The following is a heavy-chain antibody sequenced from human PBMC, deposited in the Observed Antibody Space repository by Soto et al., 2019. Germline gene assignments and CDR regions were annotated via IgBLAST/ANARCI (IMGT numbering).Heavy chain of an antibody. Sequence: QVQLVQSGAEVKKPGASVKVSCKASGYTFTRYGISWVRQAPGQGLEWMGWISGYNGNTNYAQKLQGRVTMTTDTSTRSAYMELRSLRSDDTAVYYCARGGTGTTLCNPIDYCGQGTLVTVSS. V-gene: IGHV1-18*01. CDR2: ISGYNGNT. CDR3: ARGGTGTTLCNPIDY. J-gene: IGHJ4*02. D-gene: IGHD1-1*01. CDR1: GYTFTRYG.